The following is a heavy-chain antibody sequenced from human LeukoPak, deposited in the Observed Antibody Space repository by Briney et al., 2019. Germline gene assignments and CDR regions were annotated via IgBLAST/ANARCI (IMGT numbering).Heavy chain of an antibody. CDR2: IGGLGGST. D-gene: IGHD3-10*01. V-gene: IGHV3-23*01. CDR3: SSVRGY. CDR1: GFTFSSYA. J-gene: IGHJ4*02. Sequence: GGSLRLSCAASGFTFSSYAMSWVRQAPGKGLEWVSSIGGLGGSTFYAVSVKGRFTISRDNSKNTLYLQMNSLRAEDTAVYYCSSVRGYWGQGTLVTVSS.